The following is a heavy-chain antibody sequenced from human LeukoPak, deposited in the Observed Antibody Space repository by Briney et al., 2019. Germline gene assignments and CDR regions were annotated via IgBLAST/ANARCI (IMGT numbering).Heavy chain of an antibody. Sequence: ASEKVSCKASGYTFISYGISWVRQAPGQGLEWMGWIRPYNGDTNYAQKFQGRVTMTTDTSTSTAYMELRSLRSDDTAVYYCARGSGSRSYYDVLYYYYMDVWGKGTTVTVSS. CDR1: GYTFISYG. CDR2: IRPYNGDT. V-gene: IGHV1-18*01. CDR3: ARGSGSRSYYDVLYYYYMDV. J-gene: IGHJ6*03. D-gene: IGHD3-10*01.